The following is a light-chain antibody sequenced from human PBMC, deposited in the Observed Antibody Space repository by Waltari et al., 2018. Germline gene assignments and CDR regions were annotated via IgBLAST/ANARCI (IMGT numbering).Light chain of an antibody. CDR1: QNIANN. V-gene: IGKV3-15*01. CDR3: QQYNRWPPLT. CDR2: GAS. Sequence: EVVMTQSPATLSVSPGERATLSCKASQNIANNLAWYQQKPGQSPRLLIYGASTRATGVPARFRGSGSGTEFTLTISSLQSEDCALFYCQQYNRWPPLTFGGGTKVEIK. J-gene: IGKJ4*01.